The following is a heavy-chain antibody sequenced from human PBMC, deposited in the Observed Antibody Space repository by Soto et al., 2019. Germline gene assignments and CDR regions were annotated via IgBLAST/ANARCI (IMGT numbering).Heavy chain of an antibody. CDR3: ARDYRRSYYDFRGGYTVYNWFDP. CDR2: INHSGST. J-gene: IGHJ5*02. V-gene: IGHV4-34*01. CDR1: GGSFRGYY. D-gene: IGHD3-3*01. Sequence: SETLSLTCAVSGGSFRGYYWRWIRQPPGKGLEWIGEINHSGSTNYNPSLKSRVTISVDTSKNQFSLKLSSVTAADTAVYYCARDYRRSYYDFRGGYTVYNWFDPWGHGILVT.